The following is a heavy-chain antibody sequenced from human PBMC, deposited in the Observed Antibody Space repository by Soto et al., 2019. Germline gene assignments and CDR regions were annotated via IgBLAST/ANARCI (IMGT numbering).Heavy chain of an antibody. V-gene: IGHV3-15*01. CDR1: EFTFISGC. D-gene: IGHD5-12*01. CDR3: TTDLVSGYGFYYYYYMDV. Sequence: PGGSLRQSFAASEFTFISGCLSLVRQAPGKGLEWVGRIKSKTDGGTTDYAAPVKGRFTISRDDSKNTLYLQMNSLKAEDTAVYYCTTDLVSGYGFYYYYYMDVWGKGTTLPVSS. J-gene: IGHJ6*03. CDR2: IKSKTDGGTT.